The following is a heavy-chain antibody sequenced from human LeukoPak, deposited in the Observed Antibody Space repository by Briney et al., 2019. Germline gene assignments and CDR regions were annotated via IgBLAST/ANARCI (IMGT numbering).Heavy chain of an antibody. J-gene: IGHJ4*02. CDR3: ARGGGSRTHFDY. V-gene: IGHV4-59*12. D-gene: IGHD1-26*01. CDR2: IYYSGYT. Sequence: SETLSLTCTVSGGSISSYYWSWIRQPPGKGLEWIGYIYYSGYTNYNPSLKSRVTISVDTSKNQFSLKLSSVTAADTAVYYCARGGGSRTHFDYWGQGTLVTVSS. CDR1: GGSISSYY.